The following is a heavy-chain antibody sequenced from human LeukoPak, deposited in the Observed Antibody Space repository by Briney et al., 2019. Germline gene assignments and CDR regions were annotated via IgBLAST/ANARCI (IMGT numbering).Heavy chain of an antibody. V-gene: IGHV4-59*01. D-gene: IGHD6-13*01. Sequence: SETLSLTCSVSGASIRSFYWSWIRQPPGKGLEWIGYISYSGSTKYNPSLKSRATVSADTSKSQLSLRLDSVTAADTAVYFCEQQVVGTSDTFDIWGQGTMVTVSS. CDR2: ISYSGST. CDR3: EQQVVGTSDTFDI. J-gene: IGHJ3*02. CDR1: GASIRSFY.